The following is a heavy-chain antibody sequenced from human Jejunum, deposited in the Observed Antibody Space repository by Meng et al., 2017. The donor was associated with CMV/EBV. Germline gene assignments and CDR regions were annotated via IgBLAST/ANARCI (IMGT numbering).Heavy chain of an antibody. V-gene: IGHV3-23*03. CDR3: AKDISFRRLLSGYYYGMDA. Sequence: SYAMGWVRQAPGKGLEWVSIISSGSTITNYADSAKGRFTISRDNSKNTLYLQMNSLRAEDTAVYYCAKDISFRRLLSGYYYGMDAWGQGTTVTVSS. D-gene: IGHD6-25*01. CDR1: SYA. J-gene: IGHJ6*02. CDR2: ISSGSTIT.